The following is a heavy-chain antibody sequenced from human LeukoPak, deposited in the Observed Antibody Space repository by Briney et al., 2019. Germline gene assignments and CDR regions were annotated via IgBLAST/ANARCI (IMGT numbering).Heavy chain of an antibody. Sequence: GGSLRLSCAASGFTFSNYWMHWVRQAPGKGLVWVSRIISDGSSTLYADSVKGRFTISRDNAKNTLYLQMNSLRAEDTAVYYCARVVVIQYYFDYWGQGTLVTISS. CDR2: IISDGSST. V-gene: IGHV3-74*01. CDR1: GFTFSNYW. D-gene: IGHD3-22*01. CDR3: ARVVVIQYYFDY. J-gene: IGHJ4*02.